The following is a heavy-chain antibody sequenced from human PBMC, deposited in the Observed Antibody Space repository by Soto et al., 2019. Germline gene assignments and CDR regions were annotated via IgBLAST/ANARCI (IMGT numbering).Heavy chain of an antibody. CDR1: GGTFSSYT. J-gene: IGHJ4*02. Sequence: QVQLVQSGAEVKKPGSSVKVSCKASGGTFSSYTISWVRQAPGQGLEWMGRIIPILGIANYAQKFQGRVKITEDKSTSTAYMELSSLRSEDTAVYYCARDLQSVYYGSGSYWSPLDYWGQGTLVTVSS. CDR2: IIPILGIA. CDR3: ARDLQSVYYGSGSYWSPLDY. V-gene: IGHV1-69*08. D-gene: IGHD3-10*01.